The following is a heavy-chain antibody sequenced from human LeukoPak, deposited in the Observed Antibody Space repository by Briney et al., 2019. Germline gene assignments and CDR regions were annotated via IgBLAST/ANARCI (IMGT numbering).Heavy chain of an antibody. V-gene: IGHV1-18*01. Sequence: ASVKVPCKASGYTFTSYGISWVRQAPGQGLEWMGWISAYNGNTNYAQKLQGRVTMTTDTSTSTAYMELRSLRSDDTAVYYCARAVVVPAAIPTNCFDPWGQGTLVTVSS. D-gene: IGHD2-2*02. CDR1: GYTFTSYG. CDR3: ARAVVVPAAIPTNCFDP. J-gene: IGHJ5*02. CDR2: ISAYNGNT.